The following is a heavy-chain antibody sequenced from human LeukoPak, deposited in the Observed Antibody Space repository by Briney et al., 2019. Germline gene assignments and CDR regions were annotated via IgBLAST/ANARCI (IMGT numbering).Heavy chain of an antibody. J-gene: IGHJ4*02. CDR1: GFSFPTHS. D-gene: IGHD1-14*01. Sequence: GGSLRLSCAASGFSFPTHSFHWVRQSPGKGLEWVAYIGSSSSTIYQAKSMKGRISISRDNAKNSLFLQMSSLRVEDTAVYYCARERETFGIIDSWGQATLVAVSS. CDR2: IGSSSSTI. CDR3: ARERETFGIIDS. V-gene: IGHV3-48*04.